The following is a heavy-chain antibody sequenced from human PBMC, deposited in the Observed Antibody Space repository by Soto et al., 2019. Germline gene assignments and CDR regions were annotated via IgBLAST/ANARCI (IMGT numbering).Heavy chain of an antibody. V-gene: IGHV1-18*04. CDR3: ARDSRHPDYYGSGGRGYYYGMDV. CDR2: ISAYNGNT. D-gene: IGHD3-10*01. CDR1: GYTFTSYG. Sequence: QVQLVQSGAEVKKPGASVKVSCKASGYTFTSYGISWVRQAPGHGLEWMGWISAYNGNTNYAQTRQGRDTMTIDTSTSTAYLELRSLRSDDTAVYHCARDSRHPDYYGSGGRGYYYGMDVWGQGTTVTVSS. J-gene: IGHJ6*02.